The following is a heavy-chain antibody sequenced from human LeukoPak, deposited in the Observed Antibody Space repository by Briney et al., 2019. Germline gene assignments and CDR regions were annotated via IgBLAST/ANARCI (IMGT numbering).Heavy chain of an antibody. D-gene: IGHD3-10*01. CDR2: IYYSGST. J-gene: IGHJ2*01. V-gene: IGHV4-30-4*01. CDR3: ARDLMVRGSQGYFDL. Sequence: SETLSLTCTVSGGSISSGDYYWSWIRQPPGKGLEWIGYIYYSGSTYYNPSLKSRVTISVDTSKNQFSLKLSSVTAADTAVYYCARDLMVRGSQGYFDLWGRGTLVTVSS. CDR1: GGSISSGDYY.